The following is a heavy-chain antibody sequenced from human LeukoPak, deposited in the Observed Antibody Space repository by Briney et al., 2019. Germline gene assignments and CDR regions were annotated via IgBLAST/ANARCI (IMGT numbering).Heavy chain of an antibody. CDR3: ANALYSTSWYYFHY. CDR2: ISWDGRTS. V-gene: IGHV3-43D*03. CDR1: GFTFDDFA. Sequence: PGGSLRLSCEASGFTFDDFAMHWVRQAPGKSLEWISLISWDGRTSYYADSVKGRFTISRDNSKNTLYLQMNSLRTEDTAFYFCANALYSTSWYYFHYWGQGTPVTVSS. D-gene: IGHD6-13*01. J-gene: IGHJ4*02.